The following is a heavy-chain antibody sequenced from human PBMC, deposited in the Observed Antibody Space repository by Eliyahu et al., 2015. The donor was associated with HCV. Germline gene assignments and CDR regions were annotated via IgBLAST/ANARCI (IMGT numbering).Heavy chain of an antibody. CDR2: INHSGST. CDR1: GGSFSGYY. V-gene: IGHV4-34*01. CDR3: ARGRDGSDSSGYYYVPFDY. Sequence: QVQLQQWGAGLLKPSETLSLTCAVYGGSFSGYYWSWIRQPPGKGLEWIGEINHSGSTNYNPSLKSRVTISVDTSKNQFSLKLSSVTAADTAVYYCARGRDGSDSSGYYYVPFDYWGQGTLVTVSS. D-gene: IGHD3-22*01. J-gene: IGHJ4*02.